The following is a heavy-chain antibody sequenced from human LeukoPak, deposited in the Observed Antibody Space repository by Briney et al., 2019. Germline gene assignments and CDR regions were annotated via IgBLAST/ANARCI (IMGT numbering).Heavy chain of an antibody. D-gene: IGHD1-1*01. CDR3: AKDEYDWNDGIY. J-gene: IGHJ4*02. Sequence: PGGSLRLSCAASGFTFSNYAMSWVRQAPGKGLEWVSGISASGYSTYYADSVKGRFTISRDSSKNTLYLQMNSLRAEDTAVYYCAKDEYDWNDGIYWGQGTLVTVSS. CDR2: ISASGYST. CDR1: GFTFSNYA. V-gene: IGHV3-23*01.